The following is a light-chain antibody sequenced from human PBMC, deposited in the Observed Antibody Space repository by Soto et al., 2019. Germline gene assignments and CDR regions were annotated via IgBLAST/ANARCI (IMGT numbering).Light chain of an antibody. CDR1: QDITNS. J-gene: IGKJ2*02. Sequence: DLQMTQSPSSLSASVGDRVTITCQASQDITNSLNWYQQKPGKAPKLLIYDASNLETGVPSRFSGSGSGTDFTFTISSLQPEDIGTYYCQQYDNLLCTFGQGTSLEIK. CDR3: QQYDNLLCT. CDR2: DAS. V-gene: IGKV1-33*01.